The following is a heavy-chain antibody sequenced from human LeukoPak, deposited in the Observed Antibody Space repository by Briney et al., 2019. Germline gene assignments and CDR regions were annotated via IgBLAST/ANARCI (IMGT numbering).Heavy chain of an antibody. J-gene: IGHJ4*02. CDR1: GYTFTSNW. V-gene: IGHV5-51*01. D-gene: IGHD1-26*01. Sequence: GESLKISCKGSGYTFTSNWIGWARQMPGKGLEWMGSIFPGNSDTRYSPSFQGQVIMSVDKAISTAFLQWSSLKASDSAMYYCAREGSSSYAHWGQGTLVTVSS. CDR3: AREGSSSYAH. CDR2: IFPGNSDT.